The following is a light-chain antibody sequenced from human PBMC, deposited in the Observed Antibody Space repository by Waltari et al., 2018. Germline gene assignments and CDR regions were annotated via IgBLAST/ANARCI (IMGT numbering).Light chain of an antibody. V-gene: IGKV1-39*01. CDR1: QSISSY. CDR2: AAS. J-gene: IGKJ2*01. Sequence: DIQMTQSPSSLSASVGDRVTITCRASQSISSYLNWYQQKPGKAPKLLIYAASSLQSGVPSRFSGSGSGTDFTLPISSLHPEDFATYYCQQSYSAPRTFGQGTKLEIK. CDR3: QQSYSAPRT.